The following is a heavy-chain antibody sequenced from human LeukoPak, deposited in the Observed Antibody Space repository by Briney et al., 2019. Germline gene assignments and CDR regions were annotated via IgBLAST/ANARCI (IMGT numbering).Heavy chain of an antibody. CDR2: TYYTYKWNT. J-gene: IGHJ3*01. CDR1: GDSVSTSGVA. Sequence: SQTLSLTCAISGDSVSTSGVAWNWVRQSPSRGLEWLGRTYYTYKWNTDYAVSVKSRIVVNPGTSKNQFSLQLKSVTSGDTAVYYCARGRASAFDVWGQGTMVTVSS. CDR3: ARGRASAFDV. V-gene: IGHV6-1*01. D-gene: IGHD6-25*01.